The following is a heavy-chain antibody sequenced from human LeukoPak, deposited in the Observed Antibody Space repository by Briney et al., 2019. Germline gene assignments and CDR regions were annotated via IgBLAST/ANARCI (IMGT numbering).Heavy chain of an antibody. CDR2: ISSSSSYI. CDR3: ARERELPYFDY. J-gene: IGHJ4*02. CDR1: GFTFSSYS. D-gene: IGHD1-26*01. V-gene: IGHV3-21*01. Sequence: GGSLRLSCAASGFTFSSYSMNWVRQAPGKGMEWVSSISSSSSYIYYADSVKGRFTISRDNAKNSLYLQMNSLRAEDTAVYYCARERELPYFDYWGQGTLVTVSS.